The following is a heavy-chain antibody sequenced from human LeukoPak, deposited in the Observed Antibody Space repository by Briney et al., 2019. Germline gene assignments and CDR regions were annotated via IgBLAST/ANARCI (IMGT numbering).Heavy chain of an antibody. V-gene: IGHV4-4*02. CDR3: ARRGPYYYDSSGYHAFDI. CDR1: GGSISSSNW. D-gene: IGHD3-22*01. J-gene: IGHJ3*02. CDR2: IYHSGST. Sequence: SETLSLTCAVSGGSISSSNWWSWVRQPPGKGLEWIGEIYHSGSTNYNPSLKSRVTISVDKSKNQFSLKLSSVTAADTAVYYCARRGPYYYDSSGYHAFDIWGQGTMVTVSS.